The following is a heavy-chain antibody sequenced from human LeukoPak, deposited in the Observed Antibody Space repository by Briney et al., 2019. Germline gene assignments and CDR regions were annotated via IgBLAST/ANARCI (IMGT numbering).Heavy chain of an antibody. CDR3: ARGRRYLSSWCWFDP. Sequence: SETLSLTCTVSGGSISSYYWSWIRQPAGKGLEWIGRIYTSGSTNYNPSLKSRVTMSVDTSKNQFSLKLSSVTAADTAVYYCARGRRYLSSWCWFDPWGQGTLVTVSS. V-gene: IGHV4-4*07. D-gene: IGHD6-13*01. CDR2: IYTSGST. J-gene: IGHJ5*02. CDR1: GGSISSYY.